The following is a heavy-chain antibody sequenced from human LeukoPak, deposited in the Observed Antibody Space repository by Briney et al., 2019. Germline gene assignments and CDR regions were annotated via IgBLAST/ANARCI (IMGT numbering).Heavy chain of an antibody. J-gene: IGHJ2*01. V-gene: IGHV4-59*01. CDR3: ARLQRITMSGPDYWYLDL. Sequence: PSETLSLTCTVSGDSISSYYWSWIRQPPEKGLEWIGYIYYTGSTNYNPSLKSRVTISLDTSKTQFSLKMNSVTAADTAIYYCARLQRITMSGPDYWYLDLWGRGTLVTVSS. CDR1: GDSISSYY. D-gene: IGHD3-10*02. CDR2: IYYTGST.